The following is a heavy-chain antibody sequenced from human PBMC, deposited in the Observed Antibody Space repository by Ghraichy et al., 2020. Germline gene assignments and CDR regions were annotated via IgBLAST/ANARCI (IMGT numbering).Heavy chain of an antibody. V-gene: IGHV1-8*01. CDR1: GHTFTSYD. J-gene: IGHJ5*02. CDR2: MNPNSGNT. CDR3: ARVSSVPAYSPDSSPYYYVNWFDP. Sequence: ASVKVSCKASGHTFTSYDINWVRQTTGQGLEWMGWMNPNSGNTGYAQKFQGRITMTRNTSISTAYMELSSLRSEDTAVYYCARVSSVPAYSPDSSPYYYVNWFDPWGQRTLVTVSS. D-gene: IGHD3-22*01.